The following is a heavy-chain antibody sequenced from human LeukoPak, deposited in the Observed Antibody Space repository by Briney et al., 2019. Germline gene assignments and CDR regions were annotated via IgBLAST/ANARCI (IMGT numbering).Heavy chain of an antibody. CDR1: GGSFSGYY. CDR2: INHSGST. V-gene: IGHV4-34*01. CDR3: ARKGALFRNAFDI. J-gene: IGHJ3*02. Sequence: SETLSLTCAVYGGSFSGYYWSWIRQPPGKGLEWIGEINHSGSTNYNPPLKSRVTISVDTSKNQFSLKLSSVTAADTAVYYCARKGALFRNAFDIWGQGTMVTVSS. D-gene: IGHD3-16*01.